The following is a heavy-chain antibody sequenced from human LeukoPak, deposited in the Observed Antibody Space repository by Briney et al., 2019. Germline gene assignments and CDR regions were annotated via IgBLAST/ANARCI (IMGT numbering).Heavy chain of an antibody. D-gene: IGHD6-19*01. J-gene: IGHJ4*02. CDR3: AKDIGQWLGHIDY. V-gene: IGHV3-43*02. CDR1: GFTFRNAW. CDR2: ISGDGGST. Sequence: PGGSLRLSCAASGFTFRNAWMSWVRQAPGKGLEWVSLISGDGGSTYYADSVKGRFAISRDNSKNSLYLQMNSLRTEDTALYYCAKDIGQWLGHIDYWGQGTLVTVSS.